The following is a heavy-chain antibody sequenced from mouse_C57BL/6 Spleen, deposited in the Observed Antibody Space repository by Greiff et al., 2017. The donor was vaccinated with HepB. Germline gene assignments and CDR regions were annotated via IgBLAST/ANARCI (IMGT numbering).Heavy chain of an antibody. D-gene: IGHD1-1*01. CDR2: INPNNGGT. J-gene: IGHJ4*01. V-gene: IGHV1-22*01. Sequence: EVQLQQSGPELVKPGASVKMSCKASGYTFTDYNMHWVKQSHGKSLEWIGYINPNNGGTSYNQKFKGKATLTVNKSSSTAYMELRSLTSEDSAVYYCAREGDYYGSSYEGYYYAMDYWGQGTSVTVSS. CDR1: GYTFTDYN. CDR3: AREGDYYGSSYEGYYYAMDY.